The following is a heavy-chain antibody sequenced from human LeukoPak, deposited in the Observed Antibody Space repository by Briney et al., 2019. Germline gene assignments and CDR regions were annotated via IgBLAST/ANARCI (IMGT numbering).Heavy chain of an antibody. CDR2: IYYSGST. CDR3: ARRLRHSNWFDH. V-gene: IGHV4-39*01. CDR1: GGSISSSSYY. Sequence: SETLSLTCTVSGGSISSSSYYWGWIRQPPGKGLEWIGSIYYSGSTYYNPSLKSRVTISVDTSKNQFSLKLSSVTAADTAAYYCARRLRHSNWFDHWGQGTLVTVSS. J-gene: IGHJ5*02.